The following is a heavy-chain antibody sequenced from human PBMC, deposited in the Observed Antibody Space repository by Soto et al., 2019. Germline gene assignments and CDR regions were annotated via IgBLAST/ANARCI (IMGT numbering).Heavy chain of an antibody. Sequence: GGSLRLSCAASGFTFSNAWMSWVRQAPGKGLEWVGRIKSKTDGGTTDYAAPVKGRFTISRDDSKNTLYLQMNSLKTEDTAVYYCTTDTLYSSSWYFFDYWGQGTLVTVSS. J-gene: IGHJ4*02. CDR2: IKSKTDGGTT. CDR1: GFTFSNAW. V-gene: IGHV3-15*01. D-gene: IGHD6-13*01. CDR3: TTDTLYSSSWYFFDY.